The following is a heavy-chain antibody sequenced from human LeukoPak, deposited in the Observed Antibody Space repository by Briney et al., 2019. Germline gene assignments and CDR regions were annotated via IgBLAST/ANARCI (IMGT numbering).Heavy chain of an antibody. CDR1: GASVSSNSAA. D-gene: IGHD3-22*01. J-gene: IGHJ4*02. V-gene: IGHV6-1*01. Sequence: SQTLSLTCAISGASVSSNSAAWNWIRQSPSKGLEWLGRTYYRSKWYNDYAVSVKSRITIIPDTSKNQFSLHLNSVTPEDTAVYYCVRAPYHHDGSGYYNFESWGQGTQVTVSP. CDR3: VRAPYHHDGSGYYNFES. CDR2: TYYRSKWYN.